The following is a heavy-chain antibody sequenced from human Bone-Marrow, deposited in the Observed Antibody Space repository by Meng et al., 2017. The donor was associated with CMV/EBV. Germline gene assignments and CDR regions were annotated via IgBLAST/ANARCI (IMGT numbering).Heavy chain of an antibody. CDR1: GGTFSSYA. V-gene: IGHV1-69*05. CDR2: IIPIFGTA. D-gene: IGHD3-3*01. J-gene: IGHJ6*02. CDR3: ASKVFGVVIPRSIQTRYYYYYYGRDV. Sequence: SVKVSCKASGGTFSSYAISWVRQAPGQGLEWMGGIIPIFGTANYAQKFQGRVTITTDESTSTAYMELSSLRSEDTAVYYCASKVFGVVIPRSIQTRYYYYYYGRDVWGQGNTVNVAS.